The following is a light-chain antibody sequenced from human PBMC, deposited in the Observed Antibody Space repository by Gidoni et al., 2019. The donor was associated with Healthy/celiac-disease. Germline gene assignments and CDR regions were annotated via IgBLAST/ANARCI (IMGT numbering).Light chain of an antibody. CDR1: QSVLYSSNNKNF. Sequence: DIVMTQSPDSLAVSLGERATINCKSSQSVLYSSNNKNFLAWYQQKPGQPPKQLIYWASTRESGVPDRFSGSGSGTDFTLTISSLQAEDVAVYYCQQYYSTPPTFGQXTKVEIK. CDR2: WAS. V-gene: IGKV4-1*01. J-gene: IGKJ1*01. CDR3: QQYYSTPPT.